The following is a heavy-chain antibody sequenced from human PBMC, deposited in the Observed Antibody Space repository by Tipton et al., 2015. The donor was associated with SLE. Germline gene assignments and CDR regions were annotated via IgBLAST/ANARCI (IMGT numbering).Heavy chain of an antibody. CDR2: IYHSGLT. J-gene: IGHJ4*02. Sequence: TLSLTCSVSNYSLTSNFYWGWIRQPPGKGLEWIASIYHSGLTYSNPSLKSRITISVDTSKNHFSLKLSSVTAADTAVYYCARGGVGGYDYFDHWGQGTLVTVSS. CDR1: NYSLTSNFY. D-gene: IGHD5-12*01. CDR3: ARGGVGGYDYFDH. V-gene: IGHV4-38-2*02.